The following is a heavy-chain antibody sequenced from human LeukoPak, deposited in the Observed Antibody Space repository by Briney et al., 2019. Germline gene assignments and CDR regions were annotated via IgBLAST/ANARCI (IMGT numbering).Heavy chain of an antibody. CDR2: IISNGGST. V-gene: IGHV3-64D*06. Sequence: GGSLRLSCSASGFTFSVYAIHCVRQAPGKGLEYVSTIISNGGSTYYADSVKGRFTISRDNSKNTVSLQMSSLRAEDTALYYCVKDGLAFCGGDCYSYFDYWGQGTLVTVSS. J-gene: IGHJ4*02. CDR1: GFTFSVYA. D-gene: IGHD2-21*02. CDR3: VKDGLAFCGGDCYSYFDY.